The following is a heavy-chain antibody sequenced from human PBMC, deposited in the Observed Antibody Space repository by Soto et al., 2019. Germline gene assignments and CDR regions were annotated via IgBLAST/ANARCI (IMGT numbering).Heavy chain of an antibody. CDR2: IKKISEGGTT. CDR1: AFTFTNAW. CDR3: TTEFFGEATSVTSDNY. V-gene: IGHV3-15*01. Sequence: VQLVESGGGLVKPGSSLRLSCADSAFTFTNAWLNWVRQSPGKGLEWVGRIKKISEGGTTNYSTPVKGRFTISRDDSRSTVYLEMNSLKIEDTAVYYCTTEFFGEATSVTSDNYWGQGTLVTVSS. J-gene: IGHJ4*02. D-gene: IGHD3-16*01.